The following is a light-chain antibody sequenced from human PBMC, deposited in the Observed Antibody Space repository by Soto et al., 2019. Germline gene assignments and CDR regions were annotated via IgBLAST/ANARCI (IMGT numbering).Light chain of an antibody. CDR2: RNN. Sequence: QSVLTQPPSASGTPGQGVTISCSGSTSNIGSNYVYWYQQLPGTAPKLLIYRNNQRPSGVPDRFSGSKSGTSASLAISGLRSDDEADYFCETWDESLNGFYVSGNGTKATVL. J-gene: IGLJ1*01. V-gene: IGLV1-47*01. CDR3: ETWDESLNGFYV. CDR1: TSNIGSNY.